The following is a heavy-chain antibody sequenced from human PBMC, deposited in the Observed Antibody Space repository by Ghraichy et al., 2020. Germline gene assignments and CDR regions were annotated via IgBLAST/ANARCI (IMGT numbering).Heavy chain of an antibody. D-gene: IGHD3-10*01. CDR2: ISPNNGDT. V-gene: IGHV1-2*02. CDR3: FSSSSRPC. CDR1: GYTFTGYY. Sequence: ASVKVSCKASGYTFTGYYMHWVRQAPGQGLEWMGWISPNNGDTSYAKNFQGRVTMTRDTSTSTAYMELSGLRSDDTALYFCFSSSSRPCWGQGTLVTVSS. J-gene: IGHJ4*02.